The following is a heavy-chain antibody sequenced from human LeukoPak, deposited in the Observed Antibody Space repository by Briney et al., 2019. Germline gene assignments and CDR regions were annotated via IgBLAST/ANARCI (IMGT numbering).Heavy chain of an antibody. V-gene: IGHV3-23*01. CDR1: GFTFSSYA. Sequence: PGGSLRLSCAASGFTFSSYAMSWVRQAPGKGLEWVSAISGSGGSTYYADSVKGRFTISRDNSKNTLYLQMNSLRAEDTAVYYCAKDDLESFDYYDSSGLAGAFDIWGQGTMVTVSS. CDR2: ISGSGGST. CDR3: AKDDLESFDYYDSSGLAGAFDI. J-gene: IGHJ3*02. D-gene: IGHD3-22*01.